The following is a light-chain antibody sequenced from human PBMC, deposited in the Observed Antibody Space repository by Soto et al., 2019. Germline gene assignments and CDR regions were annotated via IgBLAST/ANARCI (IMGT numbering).Light chain of an antibody. J-gene: IGLJ3*02. CDR3: SSFTSINTWV. Sequence: QSALTQPASVSGSPGQSITISCTGTSSDVGGYNYVSWYQQHPGKAPKLMIYEVSNRPSGDSNRFSGSKSGNTASLTISGLQAEDEADYYCSSFTSINTWVFGGGTKVTVL. CDR2: EVS. CDR1: SSDVGGYNY. V-gene: IGLV2-14*01.